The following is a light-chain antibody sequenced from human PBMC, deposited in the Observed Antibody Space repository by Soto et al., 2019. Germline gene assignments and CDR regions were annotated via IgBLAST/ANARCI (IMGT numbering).Light chain of an antibody. CDR2: EVS. V-gene: IGLV2-23*02. Sequence: QSALTQPASVSGSPGQSITISCTGTSSDVGSYNLVSWYLQHPGKAPKLMIYEVSKRPSGVSNRFSGSKSGNTASLTISGLQAEDEADYYCCSYAGSPRGVFGGGTKLTVL. CDR1: SSDVGSYNL. J-gene: IGLJ2*01. CDR3: CSYAGSPRGV.